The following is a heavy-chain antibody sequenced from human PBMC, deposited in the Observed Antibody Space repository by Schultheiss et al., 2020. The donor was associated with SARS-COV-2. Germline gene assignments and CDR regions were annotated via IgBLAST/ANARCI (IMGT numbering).Heavy chain of an antibody. V-gene: IGHV3-21*01. D-gene: IGHD3-22*01. CDR1: GFSFSIYA. J-gene: IGHJ4*02. CDR3: ARKRTYFDNTGYPDY. Sequence: GESLKISCTASGFSFSIYAMTWVRQAPGKGLEWVSSISSKNNYIYYADSVKGRFTVSRDNAKNSLYLQMSSLRADDTAVYYCARKRTYFDNTGYPDYSGQGTLVTVSS. CDR2: ISSKNNYI.